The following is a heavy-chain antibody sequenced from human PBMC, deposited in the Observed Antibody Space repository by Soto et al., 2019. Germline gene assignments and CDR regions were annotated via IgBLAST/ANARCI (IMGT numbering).Heavy chain of an antibody. CDR1: GGTFSSYA. CDR2: IIPIFGTA. D-gene: IGHD1-26*01. J-gene: IGHJ4*02. CDR3: ARVSLRRNWELLWYFDY. Sequence: ASVKVSCKASGGTFSSYAISWVRQAPGQGLEWMGGIIPIFGTANYAQKFQGRVTITADESTSTAYMELSSLRSEDTAVYYCARVSLRRNWELLWYFDYWGQGTLVTVSS. V-gene: IGHV1-69*13.